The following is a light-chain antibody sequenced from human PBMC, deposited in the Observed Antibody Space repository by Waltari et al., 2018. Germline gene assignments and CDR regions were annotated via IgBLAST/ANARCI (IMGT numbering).Light chain of an antibody. J-gene: IGKJ4*01. Sequence: AIRMTQSPSSFSASPGERVTSTCRASQGISSYLDWYQQKPGKAPKLLIYAASTLQSGVPSRFSGSGSGTDFTLTISCLQSEDFATYYCQQYYSYPNTFGGGTKVEIK. CDR1: QGISSY. CDR3: QQYYSYPNT. V-gene: IGKV1-8*01. CDR2: AAS.